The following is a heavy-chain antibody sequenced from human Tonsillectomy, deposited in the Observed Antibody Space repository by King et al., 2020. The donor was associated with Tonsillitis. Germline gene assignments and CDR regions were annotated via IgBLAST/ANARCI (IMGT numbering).Heavy chain of an antibody. CDR1: GFTFSSYV. Sequence: VQLVESGGGVDQPGRSLRLSCAASGFTFSSYVIHWVRQPPGKGLEWVAVISYDGSNKYYADSVKGRFTISRDNSKNTLYLQMNSLRAEDTAIYYCAKEERVWKTTYFDYWGQGTMVTVSS. CDR3: AKEERVWKTTYFDY. D-gene: IGHD1-1*01. V-gene: IGHV3-30*18. J-gene: IGHJ4*02. CDR2: ISYDGSNK.